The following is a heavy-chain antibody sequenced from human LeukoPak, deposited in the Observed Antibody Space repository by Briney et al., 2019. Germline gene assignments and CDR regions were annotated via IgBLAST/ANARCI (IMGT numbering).Heavy chain of an antibody. D-gene: IGHD6-19*01. Sequence: SGGSLRLSCSASGFSFSTYWMHWVRQAPGLGLEWVSRISGDGSAREYADSVKGRFTISRDNARSTLYLQMSSLRVDDTAMYYCAGYSSGWFFDYWGQGNLVTVSS. J-gene: IGHJ4*02. CDR2: ISGDGSAR. CDR1: GFSFSTYW. V-gene: IGHV3-74*01. CDR3: AGYSSGWFFDY.